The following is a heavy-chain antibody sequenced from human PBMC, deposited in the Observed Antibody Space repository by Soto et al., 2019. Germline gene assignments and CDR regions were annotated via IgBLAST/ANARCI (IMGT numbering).Heavy chain of an antibody. Sequence: QVQLVESGGGVVQPGRSLRLSCAASGFPFTSYGMHWVREGPDKGLEWVAIISYDGSDKYYADSVKGRFTISRDNSKNTLYLQINSLRPEDTALYYCVGGQYYFDCRGQGTLVIVSS. CDR2: ISYDGSDK. V-gene: IGHV3-30*03. D-gene: IGHD3-10*01. CDR1: GFPFTSYG. CDR3: VGGQYYFDC. J-gene: IGHJ4*02.